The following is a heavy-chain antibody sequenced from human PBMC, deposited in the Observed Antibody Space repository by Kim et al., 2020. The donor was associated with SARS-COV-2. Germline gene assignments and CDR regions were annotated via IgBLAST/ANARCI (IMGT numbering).Heavy chain of an antibody. D-gene: IGHD5-12*01. J-gene: IGHJ4*02. CDR3: ARRYRDGYNFDY. Sequence: PALKSRVTISDDSSNNQYSLKLSSMTAADTAVYYCARRYRDGYNFDYWGQGTLVTVSS. V-gene: IGHV4-39*01.